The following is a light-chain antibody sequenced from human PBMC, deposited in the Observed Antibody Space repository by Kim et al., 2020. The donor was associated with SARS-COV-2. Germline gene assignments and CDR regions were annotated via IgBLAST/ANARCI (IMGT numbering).Light chain of an antibody. V-gene: IGLV3-19*01. CDR2: GKN. CDR1: SLRRYY. CDR3: HSRDSSDNHL. J-gene: IGLJ3*02. Sequence: VALGQTVRITCQGNSLRRYYASWYQQKSGPATVLVIYGKNNRPSGIPDRVSGSSSGNTASLTITGAQAEDEADYYSHSRDSSDNHLFGGGTQLTVL.